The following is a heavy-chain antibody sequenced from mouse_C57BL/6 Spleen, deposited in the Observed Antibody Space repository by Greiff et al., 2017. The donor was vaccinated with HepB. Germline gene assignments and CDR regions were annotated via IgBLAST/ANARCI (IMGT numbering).Heavy chain of an antibody. CDR3: AREGDGNFFDY. Sequence: QVHVKQSGAELVRPGSSVKLSCKASGYTFTSYWMDWVKQRPGQGLEWIGNIYPSDSETHYNQKFKDKATLTVDKSSSTAYMQLSSLTSEDSAVYYCAREGDGNFFDYWGQGTTLTVSS. D-gene: IGHD2-1*01. V-gene: IGHV1-61*01. CDR1: GYTFTSYW. CDR2: IYPSDSET. J-gene: IGHJ2*01.